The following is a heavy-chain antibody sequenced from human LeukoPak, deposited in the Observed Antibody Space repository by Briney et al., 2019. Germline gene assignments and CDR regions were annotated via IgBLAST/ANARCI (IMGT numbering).Heavy chain of an antibody. CDR3: ARVQSSSSWHDAFDI. D-gene: IGHD6-13*01. Sequence: GGSLRLSCTASGFTFSSYWMSWVRQAPGKGLEWVANIKKDGSEKYYVDSVKGRFTISRDNAKNSLYLQMNSLRAEDTAVYYCARVQSSSSWHDAFDIWGQGTMVTVSS. CDR2: IKKDGSEK. J-gene: IGHJ3*02. V-gene: IGHV3-7*04. CDR1: GFTFSSYW.